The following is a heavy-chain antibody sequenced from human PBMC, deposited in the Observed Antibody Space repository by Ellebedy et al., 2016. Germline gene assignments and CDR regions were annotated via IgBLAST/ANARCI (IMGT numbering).Heavy chain of an antibody. J-gene: IGHJ4*02. D-gene: IGHD3-22*01. CDR2: IIPIFGTA. CDR1: GGTFSSYA. V-gene: IGHV1-69*13. Sequence: SVKVSCXASGGTFSSYAISWVRQAPGQGLEWMGGIIPIFGTANYAQKFQGRVTITADESTSTAYMELSSLRSEDTAVYYCARSPNYYDSSGYRRYFDYWGQGTLVTVSS. CDR3: ARSPNYYDSSGYRRYFDY.